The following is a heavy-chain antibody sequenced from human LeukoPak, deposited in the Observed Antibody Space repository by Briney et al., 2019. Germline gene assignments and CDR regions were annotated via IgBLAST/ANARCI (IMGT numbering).Heavy chain of an antibody. CDR3: AKRPKVAATGSGYFDY. CDR1: GFTFSSYA. J-gene: IGHJ4*02. V-gene: IGHV3-23*01. CDR2: ISGSGGST. Sequence: GGSLRLSCAASGFTFSSYAMSWVRQAPGKGLEWVSAISGSGGSTYSADSVKGRFTISRDNSKNTLYLQMNSLRAEETAVYYCAKRPKVAATGSGYFDYWGQGTLVTVSS. D-gene: IGHD2-15*01.